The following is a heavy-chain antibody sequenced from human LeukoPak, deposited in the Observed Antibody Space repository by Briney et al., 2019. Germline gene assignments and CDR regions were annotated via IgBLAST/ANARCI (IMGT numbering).Heavy chain of an antibody. J-gene: IGHJ6*02. Sequence: GASVKVSCKASGYTFAGYYMYWVRQAPRQGLEWMGRINPNTGATNYAQKFQGRVTMTRDTSISTAYMELSRLRSDDTAVYYCARPLGVMADYYYGLDVWGQGATVTVSS. CDR2: INPNTGAT. CDR1: GYTFAGYY. V-gene: IGHV1-2*02. D-gene: IGHD2-8*01. CDR3: ARPLGVMADYYYGLDV.